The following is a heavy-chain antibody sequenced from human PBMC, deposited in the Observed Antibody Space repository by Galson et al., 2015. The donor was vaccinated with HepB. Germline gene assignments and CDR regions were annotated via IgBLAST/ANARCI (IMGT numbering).Heavy chain of an antibody. CDR1: GFTFSSYA. V-gene: IGHV3-64D*06. J-gene: IGHJ6*02. D-gene: IGHD1-1*01. Sequence: SLRLSCAASGFTFSSYAMHWVRQAPGKGLEYVSAISSNGGSAYYADFVKGRFTISRDNSKNTLYLQMSSLRAEDTAVYYCVKDGLERRYGYYYYGMDVWGQGTTVTVSS. CDR3: VKDGLERRYGYYYYGMDV. CDR2: ISSNGGSA.